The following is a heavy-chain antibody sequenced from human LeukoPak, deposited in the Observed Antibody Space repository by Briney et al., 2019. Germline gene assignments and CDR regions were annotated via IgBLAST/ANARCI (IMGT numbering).Heavy chain of an antibody. V-gene: IGHV1-45*02. J-gene: IGHJ3*02. CDR2: ITPFNGNT. CDR3: ICGRSDDAFDI. D-gene: IGHD1-26*01. CDR1: GYTFTYRY. Sequence: GSSVKVSCKASGYTFTYRYLHWVRQAPGQALEWMGWITPFNGNTNYAQKFQDRVTITRDRSMSTAYMELSSLRSEDTAMYYCICGRSDDAFDIWGQGTMVTVSS.